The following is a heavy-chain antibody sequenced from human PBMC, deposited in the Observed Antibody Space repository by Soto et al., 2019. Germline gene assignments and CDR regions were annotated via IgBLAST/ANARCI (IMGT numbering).Heavy chain of an antibody. V-gene: IGHV1-8*01. J-gene: IGHJ6*02. CDR2: MNPNSANT. CDR1: GYTFTSYD. D-gene: IGHD3-22*01. Sequence: GDSVKVSCKASGYTFTSYDINWVRQATGQGLEWMGWMNPNSANTGYAQKFQGRVTMTRNTSISTAYMELSSLRSEDTAVYYCARFYYDSSGYLPSPYYYYYGMDVWGQGTTVTVSS. CDR3: ARFYYDSSGYLPSPYYYYYGMDV.